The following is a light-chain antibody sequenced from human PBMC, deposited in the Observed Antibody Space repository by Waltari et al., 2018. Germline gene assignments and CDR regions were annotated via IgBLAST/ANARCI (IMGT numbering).Light chain of an antibody. CDR2: WAS. CDR3: QQYCSTPFT. Sequence: EIVLTQSPDPLAVSLGESATINCKSSQSVLYSSNNKNYLAWYQQKPGQPPKLLIYWASTRESGVPDRFSGSGSGTDFTLTISSLQAEDVAVYYCQQYCSTPFTFGPGTKVDIK. CDR1: QSVLYSSNNKNY. V-gene: IGKV4-1*01. J-gene: IGKJ3*01.